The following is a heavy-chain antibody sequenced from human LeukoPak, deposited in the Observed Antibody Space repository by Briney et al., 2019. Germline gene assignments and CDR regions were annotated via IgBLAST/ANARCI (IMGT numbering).Heavy chain of an antibody. Sequence: PGGSLRLSCAASGFTFDDYAMHWVRQAPGKGLEWVSGISWNSGSIGYADSVKGRFTISRDNAKNSLYLQMNSLRAEDTALYYCAKVLGVVVINDAFDIWGQGTMVTVSS. CDR3: AKVLGVVVINDAFDI. V-gene: IGHV3-9*01. CDR2: ISWNSGSI. CDR1: GFTFDDYA. J-gene: IGHJ3*02. D-gene: IGHD3-22*01.